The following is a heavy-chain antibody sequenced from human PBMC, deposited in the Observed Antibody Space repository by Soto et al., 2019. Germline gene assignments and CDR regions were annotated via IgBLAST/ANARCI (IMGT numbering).Heavy chain of an antibody. CDR3: ARQMEYYYDSSGYYFRAFDI. CDR1: GYSFTNYW. CDR2: IYPGDSDT. V-gene: IGHV5-51*01. Sequence: PGESLKISCKGSGYSFTNYWIGWVRQMPGKGLEWMGIIYPGDSDTRYSPSFQGQVTISADKSISTAYLQWSGLKASDTAIYYCARQMEYYYDSSGYYFRAFDIWGQGTMVTVSS. D-gene: IGHD3-22*01. J-gene: IGHJ3*02.